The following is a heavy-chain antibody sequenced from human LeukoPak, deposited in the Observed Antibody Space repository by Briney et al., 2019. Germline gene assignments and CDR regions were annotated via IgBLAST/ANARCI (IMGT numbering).Heavy chain of an antibody. Sequence: GGSLRLSCAASGFTFSNAWMSWVRQAPGKGLEWVGRIKSKTDGGTTDYAAPVKGRFTISRDDSKNTLYLQMNSLKTEDTAVYYCTTYYFPMFRGFIIVAPWFAPWAREPR. CDR2: IKSKTDGGTT. J-gene: IGHJ5*02. CDR1: GFTFSNAW. V-gene: IGHV3-15*01. CDR3: TTYYFPMFRGFIIVAPWFAP. D-gene: IGHD3-10*01.